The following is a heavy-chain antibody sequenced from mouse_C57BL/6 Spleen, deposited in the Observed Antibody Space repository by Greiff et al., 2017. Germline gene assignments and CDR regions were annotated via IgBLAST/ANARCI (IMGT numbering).Heavy chain of an antibody. CDR2: IDPSDSYT. V-gene: IGHV1-50*01. CDR3: AIYYYGSSYSRFAY. Sequence: QVQLQQPGAELVKPGASVKLSCKASGYTFTSYWMQWVKQRPGQGLEWIGEIDPSDSYTNYNQKFKGKATLTVDTSSSTAYMQLSSLTSEDSAVYYCAIYYYGSSYSRFAYWGQGTLVTVSA. D-gene: IGHD1-1*01. J-gene: IGHJ3*01. CDR1: GYTFTSYW.